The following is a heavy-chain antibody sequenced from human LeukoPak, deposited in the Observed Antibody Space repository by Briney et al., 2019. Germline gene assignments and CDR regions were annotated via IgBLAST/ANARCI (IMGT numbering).Heavy chain of an antibody. Sequence: ASVKVSCKASGYTFTNYYLHWVRQTPGQGLEWMGIINCGGGSPTYSQNFQGRVTVTKDTSTSTVYMELSSLTLDDTAVYYCARVPLDWAPFDYWGQGTPVTVSS. V-gene: IGHV1-46*01. D-gene: IGHD3/OR15-3a*01. J-gene: IGHJ4*02. CDR3: ARVPLDWAPFDY. CDR1: GYTFTNYY. CDR2: INCGGGSP.